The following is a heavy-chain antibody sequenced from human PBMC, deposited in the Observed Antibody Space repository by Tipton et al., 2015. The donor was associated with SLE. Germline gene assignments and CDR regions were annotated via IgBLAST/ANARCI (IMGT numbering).Heavy chain of an antibody. CDR2: ISKGGYI. Sequence: TLSLTCTVSGGSIGSFYWNWIRQPPGKGLEWIGYISKGGYINYKPSLKSRLTIARDTSKNQFSLKMRFVTTADTAVYYCATDSDCGGDCLDTWGQGTLVTVSS. V-gene: IGHV4-59*12. CDR3: ATDSDCGGDCLDT. D-gene: IGHD2-21*01. J-gene: IGHJ4*02. CDR1: GGSIGSFY.